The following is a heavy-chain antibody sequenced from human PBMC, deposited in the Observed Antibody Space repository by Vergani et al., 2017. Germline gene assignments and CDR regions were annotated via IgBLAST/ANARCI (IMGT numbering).Heavy chain of an antibody. D-gene: IGHD4-11*01. CDR1: GGSFTSYH. V-gene: IGHV4-34*01. Sequence: QVQLQQWGGGLLKPSETLSLTCVVNGGSFTSYHWTWIRQSPGEGLEWVGDIDHTGRPDDNPSLKRRLTMSVDKSRHQFSLTLNSVTATDTAIYFCARVNTETNGHLYYYYYMDVWGQGTAVTVS. J-gene: IGHJ6*03. CDR2: IDHTGRP. CDR3: ARVNTETNGHLYYYYYMDV.